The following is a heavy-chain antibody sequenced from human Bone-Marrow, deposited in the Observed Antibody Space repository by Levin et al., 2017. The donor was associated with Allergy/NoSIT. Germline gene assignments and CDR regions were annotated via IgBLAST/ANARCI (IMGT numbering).Heavy chain of an antibody. V-gene: IGHV3-23*01. CDR3: AKGYSSNYDGIFDY. J-gene: IGHJ4*02. CDR2: ISGTGGST. CDR1: GFIFNNYA. Sequence: GGSLRLSCAASGFIFNNYAMSWVRQAPGRGLEWVSAISGTGGSTYYADSVKGRFTISRDNSKNTLYLQMNSLRADDTAVYFCAKGYSSNYDGIFDYWGQGTLVTVSS. D-gene: IGHD6-13*01.